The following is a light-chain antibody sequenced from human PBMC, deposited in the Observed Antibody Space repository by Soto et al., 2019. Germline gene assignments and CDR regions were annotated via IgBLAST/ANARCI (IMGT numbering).Light chain of an antibody. CDR3: QHYNSYPLT. CDR2: WAS. Sequence: DIQMTQSPSTLSASIGDRVTITCRASQSIDTWLAWFQQKPGKAPKLLIYWASNLQSGVPSRFSGSGSGTEFTLTISSLQPDDFATYYCQHYNSYPLTFGGGTRVDIK. J-gene: IGKJ4*01. V-gene: IGKV1-5*03. CDR1: QSIDTW.